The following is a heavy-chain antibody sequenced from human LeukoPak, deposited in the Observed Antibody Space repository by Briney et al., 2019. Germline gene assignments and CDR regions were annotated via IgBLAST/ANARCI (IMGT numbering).Heavy chain of an antibody. D-gene: IGHD5-18*01. CDR1: GGSISGYY. CDR3: ARDLGGYNYGYSFDY. CDR2: IYTSGST. Sequence: SETLSLTCPVSGGSISGYYWNWIRQPAGKGLEWIVRIYTSGSTNYNPSLKSRVTMSVDTSKNQFSLKLFSVTAADTAVYYCARDLGGYNYGYSFDYWGQGTVVTVSS. V-gene: IGHV4-4*07. J-gene: IGHJ4*02.